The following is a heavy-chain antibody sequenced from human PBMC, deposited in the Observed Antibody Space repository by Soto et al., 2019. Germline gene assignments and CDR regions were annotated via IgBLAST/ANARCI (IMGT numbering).Heavy chain of an antibody. CDR3: AKDTYYHDTSGYYIFDY. Sequence: QVQLVESGGGVVQPGRSLRLSCAASGFTFSSYGIHWVRQAPGKGLEWVAVISYDGRNKQYADSVKGRFTIARDNFKNTLYLQMDSLRAEDTAVYYCAKDTYYHDTSGYYIFDYWGQGTLVTVSS. J-gene: IGHJ4*02. CDR2: ISYDGRNK. V-gene: IGHV3-30*18. CDR1: GFTFSSYG. D-gene: IGHD3-22*01.